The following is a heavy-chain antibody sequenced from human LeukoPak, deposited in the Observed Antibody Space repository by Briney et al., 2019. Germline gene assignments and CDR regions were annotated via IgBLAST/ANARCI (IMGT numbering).Heavy chain of an antibody. J-gene: IGHJ6*03. CDR2: ISAYNGNT. CDR1: GYTFTSYG. Sequence: ASVKVSCKASGYTFTSYGISWVRQAPGQGLEWMGWISAYNGNTNYAQKLQGRVTMTTDTSTSTAHMELRSLRSDDTAVYYCARVRVGFGELSSYYYYMDVWGKGTTVTVSS. D-gene: IGHD3-10*01. V-gene: IGHV1-18*01. CDR3: ARVRVGFGELSSYYYYMDV.